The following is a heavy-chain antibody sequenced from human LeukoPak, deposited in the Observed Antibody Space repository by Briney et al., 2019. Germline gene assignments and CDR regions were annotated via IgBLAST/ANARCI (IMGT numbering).Heavy chain of an antibody. CDR3: AKRYSSSSFSAFDI. Sequence: PGGSLRLSCTVSAFTFSIYSVIWVREAPGKGRVWVSYISSSGSTIYYADSVKGRFTISRDDAKNSLYLQMNSLRDEDTAVYYCAKRYSSSSFSAFDIWGQGTMVTVSS. V-gene: IGHV3-48*02. CDR1: AFTFSIYS. D-gene: IGHD6-6*01. CDR2: ISSSGSTI. J-gene: IGHJ3*02.